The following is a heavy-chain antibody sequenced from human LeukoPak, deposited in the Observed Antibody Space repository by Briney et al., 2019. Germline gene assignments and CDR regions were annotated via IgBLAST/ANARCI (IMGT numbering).Heavy chain of an antibody. CDR1: GGSISSYY. CDR2: IYYSGST. CDR3: ARARVNGPYSSSLDYYYMDV. Sequence: PSETLSLTCTVSGGSISSYYWSWIRQPPGKGLERIGYIYYSGSTNYNPSLKSRVTISVDTSKNQFSLKLSSVTAADTAVYYCARARVNGPYSSSLDYYYMDVWGKGTTVTVSS. V-gene: IGHV4-59*01. D-gene: IGHD6-13*01. J-gene: IGHJ6*03.